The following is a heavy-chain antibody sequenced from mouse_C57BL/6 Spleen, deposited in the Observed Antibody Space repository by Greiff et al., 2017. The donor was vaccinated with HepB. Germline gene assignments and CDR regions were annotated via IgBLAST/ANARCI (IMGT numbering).Heavy chain of an antibody. CDR1: GYTFTSYW. V-gene: IGHV1S81*02. J-gene: IGHJ2*01. D-gene: IGHD1-1*01. CDR2: TNPTNGRT. CDR3: ARIKKIGATCLDY. Sequence: VQLQQSGAELVKAGASVKMSCKASGYTFTSYWMHWVKQRLGQGLEWFAETNPTNGRTYYNEKFKSKATLTVDKSSSTAYMLLSGPTFEDSAVYYCARIKKIGATCLDYWGQGTTLTVSS.